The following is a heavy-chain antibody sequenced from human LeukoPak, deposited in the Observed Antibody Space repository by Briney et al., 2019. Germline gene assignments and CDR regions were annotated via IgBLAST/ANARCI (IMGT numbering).Heavy chain of an antibody. CDR3: GLYSGYDYYYYYYMDV. J-gene: IGHJ6*03. V-gene: IGHV1-69*05. CDR2: IIPIFGTA. D-gene: IGHD5-12*01. CDR1: GGTFSSYA. Sequence: SVKASCMASGGTFSSYAISWVRQAPGQGLEWMGGIIPIFGTANYAQKFQGRVTITTDESTSTAYMELSSLRSEDTAVYYCGLYSGYDYYYYYYMDVWGKGTTVTVSS.